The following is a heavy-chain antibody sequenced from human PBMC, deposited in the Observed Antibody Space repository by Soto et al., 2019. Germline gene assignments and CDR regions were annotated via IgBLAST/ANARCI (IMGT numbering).Heavy chain of an antibody. J-gene: IGHJ5*01. V-gene: IGHV1-8*01. CDR2: VNPNTGNT. Sequence: QVQLVQSGAEVKKPGASVKVSCTGSGYTFRSYDIHWVRQATGQGLEWMGWVNPNTGNTGYAQKFQGRVTMTRDMSKSSAYMEVNSLTAEETAIYYGARAYGAASFDCWGQGPLVSVSS. CDR1: GYTFRSYD. CDR3: ARAYGAASFDC. D-gene: IGHD3-10*01.